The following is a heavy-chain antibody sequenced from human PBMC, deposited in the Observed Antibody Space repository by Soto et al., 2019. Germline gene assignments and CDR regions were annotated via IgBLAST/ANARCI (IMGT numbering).Heavy chain of an antibody. Sequence: PGGSVRLSGAASGFTFSSDWMSWVRQAPGKGLEWVANIKQDGSEKYYVDSVKGRFTISRDNAKNSLYLQMNSLRAEDTAVYYCAREDYDFWSGPRYYGMDVWGQGTTVTVSS. V-gene: IGHV3-7*05. CDR1: GFTFSSDW. J-gene: IGHJ6*02. D-gene: IGHD3-3*01. CDR2: IKQDGSEK. CDR3: AREDYDFWSGPRYYGMDV.